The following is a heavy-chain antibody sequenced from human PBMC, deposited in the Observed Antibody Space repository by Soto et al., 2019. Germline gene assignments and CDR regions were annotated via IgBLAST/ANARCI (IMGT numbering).Heavy chain of an antibody. CDR3: ARQFHCSGGSCYFFGYCQH. Sequence: QVQLVQSGAEVKKPGSSVKVSCKASGGTFSSYAISWVRQAPGQGLEWMGGIIPIFGTANYAQKFQGRVTITAEESPSTAYKELSSLGSEATAVYYCARQFHCSGGSCYFFGYCQHWGQGTLVAVSS. CDR2: IIPIFGTA. CDR1: GGTFSSYA. D-gene: IGHD2-15*01. J-gene: IGHJ1*01. V-gene: IGHV1-69*01.